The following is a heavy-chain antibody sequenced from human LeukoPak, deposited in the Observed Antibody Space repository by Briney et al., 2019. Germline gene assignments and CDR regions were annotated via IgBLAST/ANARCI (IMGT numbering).Heavy chain of an antibody. Sequence: GGPLRLSCAASGFTFSDYWMHWVRQAPGKGLVWVSIINTDARGTYYADSVKGRFTISRDNAKNTLYLQMNSLRAEDTAVYYCARAGAYRFDYWGQGALVTVSS. V-gene: IGHV3-74*01. J-gene: IGHJ4*02. CDR1: GFTFSDYW. D-gene: IGHD3-16*01. CDR2: INTDARGT. CDR3: ARAGAYRFDY.